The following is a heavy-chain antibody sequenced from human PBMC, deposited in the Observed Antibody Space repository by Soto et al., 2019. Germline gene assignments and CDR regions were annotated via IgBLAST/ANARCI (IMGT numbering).Heavy chain of an antibody. V-gene: IGHV2-5*02. CDR2: IYWDDDK. J-gene: IGHJ4*02. CDR3: AHSVVAGLGYYFDY. D-gene: IGHD6-19*01. CDR1: GFSLSSTRVA. Sequence: QITLKESGPTLVKPTQTPTLTCTFSGFSLSSTRVAVGWIRQPPGKALEWLALIYWDDDKRYSPFLKSRLTITKDPSKTQVVLTMTNMDPVDTATYYCAHSVVAGLGYYFDYWGQGTLVTVSS.